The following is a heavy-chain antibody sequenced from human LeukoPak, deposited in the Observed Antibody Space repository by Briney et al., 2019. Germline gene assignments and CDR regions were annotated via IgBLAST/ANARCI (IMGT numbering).Heavy chain of an antibody. CDR2: ISSSNSYT. V-gene: IGHV3-11*03. J-gene: IGHJ1*01. CDR1: GFTFSDYY. Sequence: GGSLRLSCAASGFTFSDYYMSWIRQAPGKGLEWVSYISSSNSYTNYADSVKGRFYADSVTGRFTISRDNAKNSLYLQMNSLRAEDTAVYYCASLTYYFDSSGYYPGYFQHWGQGTLVTVSS. CDR3: ASLTYYFDSSGYYPGYFQH. D-gene: IGHD3-22*01.